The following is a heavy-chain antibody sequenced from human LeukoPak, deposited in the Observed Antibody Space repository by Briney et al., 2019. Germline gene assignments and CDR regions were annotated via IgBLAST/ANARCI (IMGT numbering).Heavy chain of an antibody. CDR3: ARQLGATSRDY. CDR2: IIPNSGAT. CDR1: GYTFTGYY. J-gene: IGHJ4*02. D-gene: IGHD1-26*01. V-gene: IGHV1-2*02. Sequence: ASVKVSCKASGYTFTGYYMHWVRQAPGQGLEWMGWIIPNSGATNYAQNFQGMVTMTRDTSISTAYMELDRLTSDDTAVYYCARQLGATSRDYWGQGTLVTVSS.